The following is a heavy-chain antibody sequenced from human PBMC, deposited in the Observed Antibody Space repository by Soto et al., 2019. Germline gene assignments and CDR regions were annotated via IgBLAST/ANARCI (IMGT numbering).Heavy chain of an antibody. CDR2: IYYSGSTYYN. CDR1: GGSISSGGYY. CDR3: ARTPLL. V-gene: IGHV4-31*03. J-gene: IGHJ4*02. Sequence: QVQLQESGPGLVKPSQTLSLTCTVSGGSISSGGYYWSWIRQHPGKGLEWIGYIYYSGSTYYNYYNPSLKSRVPISVDTSKNQFSLKLSSVTAADTAVYYCARTPLLWGQGTLVTVSS. D-gene: IGHD1-26*01.